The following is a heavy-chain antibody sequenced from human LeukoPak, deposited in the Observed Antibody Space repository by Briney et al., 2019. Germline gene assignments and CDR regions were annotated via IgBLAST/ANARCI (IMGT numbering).Heavy chain of an antibody. CDR3: VKAVSDYYDRSGRAY. Sequence: GGSLTLSCSASGFTFSSYAMNWVRQAPGKGLEYVSDISSNGSTTYYADSVKGRLTIFRDNPNNSLHLQMCSLRAEDTAEYYCVKAVSDYYDRSGRAYWGEGALVTVSS. J-gene: IGHJ4*02. V-gene: IGHV3-64*03. CDR2: ISSNGSTT. CDR1: GFTFSSYA. D-gene: IGHD3-22*01.